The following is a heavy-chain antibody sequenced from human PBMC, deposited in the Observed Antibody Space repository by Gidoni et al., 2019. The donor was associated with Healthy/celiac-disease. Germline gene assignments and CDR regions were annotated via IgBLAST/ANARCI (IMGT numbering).Heavy chain of an antibody. Sequence: EVQLVESGGGVIQPGGSLRLSCAASGFTVSSNYMSWVRQAPGKGLEGVSVIYSGGSTYYADSVTGRFTISRDNSKNTLYLPLNCLRAEDTAVYYCARGNRDYYYGMDVWGQGTTVTVSS. CDR1: GFTVSSNY. CDR3: ARGNRDYYYGMDV. CDR2: IYSGGST. V-gene: IGHV3-53*01. J-gene: IGHJ6*02.